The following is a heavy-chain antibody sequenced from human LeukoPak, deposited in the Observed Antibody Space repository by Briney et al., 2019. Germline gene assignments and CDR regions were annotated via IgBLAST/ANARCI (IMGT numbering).Heavy chain of an antibody. Sequence: PGGSLRLSCAASGFTFSSYSMNWVRQAPGKGLEWVSYISSSSSTVYYADSVKGRFTISRDNAKNSLYLQMNSLRAEDTAVYYCAKDSPRRNSGHDGWGQGTLVTVSS. CDR3: AKDSPRRNSGHDG. V-gene: IGHV3-48*04. CDR1: GFTFSSYS. CDR2: ISSSSSTV. J-gene: IGHJ4*02. D-gene: IGHD5-12*01.